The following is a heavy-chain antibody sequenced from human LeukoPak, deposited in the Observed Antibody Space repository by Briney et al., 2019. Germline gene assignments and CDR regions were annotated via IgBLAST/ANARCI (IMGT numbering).Heavy chain of an antibody. CDR3: AKDTSRYYYDSSGYPSYPDY. CDR2: ISWNSGSI. CDR1: GFTFDDYA. D-gene: IGHD3-22*01. Sequence: GGSLRLSCAASGFTFDDYAMHWVRQAPGKGLEWVSGISWNSGSIGYADSVKGRFTISRDNAKNSLYLQMNSLRAEDTALYYCAKDTSRYYYDSSGYPSYPDYWGQGTLVTVSS. V-gene: IGHV3-9*01. J-gene: IGHJ4*02.